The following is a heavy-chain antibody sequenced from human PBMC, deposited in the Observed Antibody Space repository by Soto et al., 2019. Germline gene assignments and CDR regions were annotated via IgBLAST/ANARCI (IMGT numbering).Heavy chain of an antibody. Sequence: GPSLKISCKTSGYSFISYWVAWVRKKPGKGLEWMGTFYPGDSTSTYNPSFQGQVTISVDKSISTAYLHLSSLKASDTAMYYCARIIGYCRNNDCSWTFDIWGQGTTVTVSS. CDR2: FYPGDSTS. D-gene: IGHD2-2*03. J-gene: IGHJ3*02. CDR3: ARIIGYCRNNDCSWTFDI. V-gene: IGHV5-51*01. CDR1: GYSFISYW.